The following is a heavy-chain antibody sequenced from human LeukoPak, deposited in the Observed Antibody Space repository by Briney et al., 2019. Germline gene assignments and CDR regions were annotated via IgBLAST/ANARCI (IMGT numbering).Heavy chain of an antibody. D-gene: IGHD1-26*01. J-gene: IGHJ3*02. CDR1: GFTFSSYE. CDR2: ISSSGSTI. V-gene: IGHV3-48*03. Sequence: GGSLRLSCAASGFTFSSYEMNWVRQAPGKGLEWVSYISSSGSTIYYADSVKGRFTISRDNAKNSLYLQMNSLRAEDTAVYYCARDGVGAHAYGHFDIWGQGTMVTVSS. CDR3: ARDGVGAHAYGHFDI.